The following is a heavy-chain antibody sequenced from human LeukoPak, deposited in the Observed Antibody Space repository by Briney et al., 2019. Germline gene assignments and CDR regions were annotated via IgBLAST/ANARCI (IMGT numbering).Heavy chain of an antibody. Sequence: GGSLRLSCAASGFTFSSYAMHWVRQAPGKGLEWVAVISYDGSNKYYADSVKGRFIISRDNSKNTLYLQMNSLRAEDTAVYYCARDDDGMDVWGQGTTVTVSS. J-gene: IGHJ6*02. CDR2: ISYDGSNK. CDR1: GFTFSSYA. V-gene: IGHV3-30-3*01. CDR3: ARDDDGMDV.